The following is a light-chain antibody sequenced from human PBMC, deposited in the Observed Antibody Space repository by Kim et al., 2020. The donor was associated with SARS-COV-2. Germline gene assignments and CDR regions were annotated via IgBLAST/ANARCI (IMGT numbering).Light chain of an antibody. CDR2: KAS. CDR1: QSISSW. J-gene: IGKJ1*01. CDR3: QQYNSPPDT. V-gene: IGKV1-5*03. Sequence: DIQMTQSPSTLSASVGDRVTITCRASQSISSWLAWYQQKPGKAPKLLIYKASSLESGVPSRFSGSGSGTEFTLTISSLQPDDFATYYCQQYNSPPDTFGQGTKVDIK.